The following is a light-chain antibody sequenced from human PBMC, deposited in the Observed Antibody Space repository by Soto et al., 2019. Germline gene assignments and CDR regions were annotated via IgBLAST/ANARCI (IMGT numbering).Light chain of an antibody. CDR3: QQSYSTWT. CDR2: AAS. CDR1: ESISSY. V-gene: IGKV1-39*01. Sequence: IQLTQSPSSLSASVGDRVTITCRASESISSYLFRYQPKAVKAPKLLIYAASSLESGVPSRFSGSGSGTDFTLTISSLQPEDFAAYYCQQSYSTWTFGHGTKVDIK. J-gene: IGKJ1*01.